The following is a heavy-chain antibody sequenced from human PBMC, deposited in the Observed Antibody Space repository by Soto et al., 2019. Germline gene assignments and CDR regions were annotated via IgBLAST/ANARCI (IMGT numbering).Heavy chain of an antibody. Sequence: QVQLQESGPGLVKPSQTLSLTCTVSGGSISSGGYYWIWIRQHTGKGTEWIGYIYYSGSTYYNPSLERRVTMPVDTPKNQFSLKLSSVTAADTGVYYFARDTVCGGFGPWGQGTLVTVSS. V-gene: IGHV4-31*03. CDR2: IYYSGST. D-gene: IGHD6-25*01. CDR1: GGSISSGGYY. J-gene: IGHJ5*02. CDR3: ARDTVCGGFGP.